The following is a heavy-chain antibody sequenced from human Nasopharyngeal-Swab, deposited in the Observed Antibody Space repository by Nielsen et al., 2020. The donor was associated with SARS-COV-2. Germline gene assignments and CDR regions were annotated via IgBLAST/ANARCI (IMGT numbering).Heavy chain of an antibody. CDR2: INPSGGST. CDR1: GYTFTSYY. Sequence: ASVKVSCKASGYTFTSYYMHWVRQAPGQGLEWMGIINPSGGSTSYAQKFQGRVTMTRDTSTSTVYMELSSLRSEDTAVYYCARVELYDFWSGYYLFDYWGQGTLVTVSS. V-gene: IGHV1-46*01. D-gene: IGHD3-3*01. CDR3: ARVELYDFWSGYYLFDY. J-gene: IGHJ4*02.